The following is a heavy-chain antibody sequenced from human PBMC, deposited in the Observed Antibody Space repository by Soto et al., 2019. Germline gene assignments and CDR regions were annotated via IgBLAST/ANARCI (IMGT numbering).Heavy chain of an antibody. CDR3: ARTSRGGAGKVDP. J-gene: IGHJ5*02. V-gene: IGHV4-31*03. D-gene: IGHD3-10*01. CDR2: IYYSGTT. Sequence: QVQLQESGPGLVKPSQTLSLTCTVSGDSISRGAYFWSWIRQHPVKGLEWIGYIYYSGTTYYNPSLKSRITISVDTSKNHFSLRLSSVTAADTAVYYCARTSRGGAGKVDPWGQGTLVTVSS. CDR1: GDSISRGAYF.